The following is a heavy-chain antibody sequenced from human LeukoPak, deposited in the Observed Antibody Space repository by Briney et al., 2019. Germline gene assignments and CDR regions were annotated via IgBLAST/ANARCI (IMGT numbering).Heavy chain of an antibody. Sequence: GASVKVSCKASGYTFTSYVISWVRQAPGQGLEWMGWISTYNGSTNYAQKFQGRVTMTTDTSTSTAYMELRSLRSDDTAVYYCARVFSGGPTYYDFWSGYWFSGGMDVWGQGTTVTVSS. CDR2: ISTYNGST. CDR3: ARVFSGGPTYYDFWSGYWFSGGMDV. V-gene: IGHV1-18*01. D-gene: IGHD3-3*01. J-gene: IGHJ6*02. CDR1: GYTFTSYV.